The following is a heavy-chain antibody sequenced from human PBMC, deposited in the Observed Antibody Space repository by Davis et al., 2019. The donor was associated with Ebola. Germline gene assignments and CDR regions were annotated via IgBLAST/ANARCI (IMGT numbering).Heavy chain of an antibody. CDR1: GGSFSGYY. CDR3: ARRITIWNWFDP. J-gene: IGHJ5*02. CDR2: INHSGST. D-gene: IGHD3-3*01. Sequence: SETLSLTCAVYGGSFSGYYWSWIRQPPGKGLEWIGEINHSGSTNYNPSLKSRVTISVDTSKNQFSLKLSSVTAADTAVYYCARRITIWNWFDPWGQGTLVTASS. V-gene: IGHV4-34*01.